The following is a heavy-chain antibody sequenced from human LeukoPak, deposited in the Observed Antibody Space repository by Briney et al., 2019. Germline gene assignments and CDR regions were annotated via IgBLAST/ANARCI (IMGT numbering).Heavy chain of an antibody. CDR2: ISSTSSII. D-gene: IGHD2-2*01. CDR3: ARNLPAADY. CDR1: GSTFSSHT. V-gene: IGHV3-48*04. J-gene: IGHJ4*02. Sequence: GGSLRLSCAASGSTFSSHTMNWVRQAPGKGLEWVSYISSTSSIIYYADSVKGRFTISRDNAKNSLYLQMSSLRAEDTAVYYCARNLPAADYWGQGTLVTVSS.